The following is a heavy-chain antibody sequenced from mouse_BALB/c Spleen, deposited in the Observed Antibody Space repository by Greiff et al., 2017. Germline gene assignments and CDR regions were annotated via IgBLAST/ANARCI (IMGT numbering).Heavy chain of an antibody. V-gene: IGHV3-2*02. D-gene: IGHD2-4*01. J-gene: IGHJ4*01. CDR1: GYSITSDYA. CDR2: ISYSGST. Sequence: EVKLVESGPGLVKPSQSLSLTCTVTGYSITSDYAWNWIRQFPGNKLEWMGYISYSGSTSNNPSLKSRISITRNTSKNQFFLQLNSVTTEDTATYYCAKVYYDYDGAMDYWGQGTSVTVSS. CDR3: AKVYYDYDGAMDY.